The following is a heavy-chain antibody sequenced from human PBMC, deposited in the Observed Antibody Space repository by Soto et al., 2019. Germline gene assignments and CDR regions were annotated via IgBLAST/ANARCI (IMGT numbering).Heavy chain of an antibody. CDR1: GYTFTSYG. Sequence: ASVKVSCKASGYTFTSYGISWVRQAPGQGLEWMGWISAYNGNTKYAQKLQGRVTMTTDTSTSTAYMELRSLRSDDTALYYCTTRNPPYGDYPLDYWGQGTLVTVSS. CDR2: ISAYNGNT. J-gene: IGHJ4*02. D-gene: IGHD4-17*01. CDR3: TTRNPPYGDYPLDY. V-gene: IGHV1-18*01.